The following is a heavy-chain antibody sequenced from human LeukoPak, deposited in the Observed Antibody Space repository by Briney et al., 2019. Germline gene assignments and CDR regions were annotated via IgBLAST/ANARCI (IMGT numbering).Heavy chain of an antibody. CDR2: IYSDGVT. Sequence: GGSLRLSCAASGFIVNSYAMSWVRQAPGKGLAWVSLIYSDGVTQYADSVKGRFTISRDNSKNTLYLQMDSLRDEDTAVYFCARDRAEGKTWVEFDPWGQGTLVTVSS. CDR1: GFIVNSYA. J-gene: IGHJ5*02. CDR3: ARDRAEGKTWVEFDP. V-gene: IGHV3-66*02.